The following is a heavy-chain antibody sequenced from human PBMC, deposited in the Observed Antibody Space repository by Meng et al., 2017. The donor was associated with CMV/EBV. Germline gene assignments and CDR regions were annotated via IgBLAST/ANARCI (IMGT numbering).Heavy chain of an antibody. CDR2: IRYDGSNK. J-gene: IGHJ4*02. CDR1: GFTFSNYG. CDR3: AKNHEYGSGSYLGLDY. D-gene: IGHD3-10*01. Sequence: GESLKISCAASGFTFSNYGMYWVRQAPGKGLEWVTFIRYDGSNKYYADSVKGRFTISRDNSKNTLYLQMNSLRAEDTAVYYCAKNHEYGSGSYLGLDYWGQGTLVTVSS. V-gene: IGHV3-30*02.